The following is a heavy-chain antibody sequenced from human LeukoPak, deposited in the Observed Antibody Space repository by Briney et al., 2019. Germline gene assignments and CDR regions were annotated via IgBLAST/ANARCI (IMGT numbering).Heavy chain of an antibody. J-gene: IGHJ4*02. CDR3: AKDLNNWNDGGRDSN. D-gene: IGHD1-20*01. Sequence: PGGSLRLSCAASGFTFSSYSMNWVRQAPGKGLEWVSAISGSGGSTYYADSVKGRFTISRDNSKNTLYLQMNSLRAQDTAVYYCAKDLNNWNDGGRDSNWGQGTLVTVSS. V-gene: IGHV3-23*01. CDR1: GFTFSSYS. CDR2: ISGSGGST.